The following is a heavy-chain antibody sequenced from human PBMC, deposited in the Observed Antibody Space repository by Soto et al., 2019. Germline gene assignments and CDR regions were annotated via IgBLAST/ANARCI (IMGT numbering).Heavy chain of an antibody. V-gene: IGHV3-53*01. Sequence: EVQLVQSGGGLIQPGGSLRLSCAASGFSVGGNYMSWVRQAPGKGLECVSLTYSGGNPYYADSVKGRFTLSRDNYKNTLYLQMNSLRVEDTAVYFCARGPNSDCWGQGTLVTVSS. CDR1: GFSVGGNY. J-gene: IGHJ4*02. D-gene: IGHD2-21*01. CDR2: TYSGGNP. CDR3: ARGPNSDC.